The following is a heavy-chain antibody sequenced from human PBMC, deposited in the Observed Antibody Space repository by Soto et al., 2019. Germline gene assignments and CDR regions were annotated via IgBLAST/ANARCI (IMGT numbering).Heavy chain of an antibody. Sequence: GGSLRLSCAASGFTFHTYGMNWVRQAPGKGLEWVAIIWYDGSIKYYADSMKGRFTISRDNSKNTLYLQMNSLRAEDTAVYYCARELAAPLYYGMDVWGQGTTVTVSS. J-gene: IGHJ6*02. D-gene: IGHD6-25*01. CDR2: IWYDGSIK. V-gene: IGHV3-33*01. CDR3: ARELAAPLYYGMDV. CDR1: GFTFHTYG.